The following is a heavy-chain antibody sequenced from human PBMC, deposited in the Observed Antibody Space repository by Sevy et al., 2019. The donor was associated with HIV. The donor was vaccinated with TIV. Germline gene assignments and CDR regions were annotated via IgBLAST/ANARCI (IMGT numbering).Heavy chain of an antibody. V-gene: IGHV5-51*01. CDR3: ARRATGRGYYYYYMDV. D-gene: IGHD1-26*01. J-gene: IGHJ6*03. Sequence: ASVKVSCKGSGYSFTSYWIGWVRQMPGKGLEWMGIIYPGDSNTSYSPSFQGQVTISPDKSISTAYLQWSSLKASATAMYYCARRATGRGYYYYYMDVWGKGTTVTVSS. CDR2: IYPGDSNT. CDR1: GYSFTSYW.